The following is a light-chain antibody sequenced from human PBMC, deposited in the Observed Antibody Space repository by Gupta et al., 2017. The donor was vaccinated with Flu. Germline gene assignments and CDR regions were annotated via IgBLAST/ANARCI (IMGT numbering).Light chain of an antibody. CDR2: EVN. V-gene: IGLV2-8*01. CDR3: CSYGINDV. CDR1: SRDIGGNNY. J-gene: IGLJ1*01. Sequence: QSALTQPPSASGSPGQSVAISCPGTSRDIGGNNYVSWYQQHPGKAPKLSIYEVNKRPSGVPDRFSCSKSGNTASLTLSGLQAEYDADYYCCSYGINDVFGTGTKVTVL.